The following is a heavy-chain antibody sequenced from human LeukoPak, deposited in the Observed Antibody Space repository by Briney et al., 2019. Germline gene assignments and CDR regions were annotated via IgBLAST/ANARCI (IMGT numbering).Heavy chain of an antibody. CDR1: GYTFTGYY. Sequence: ASLKASCTASGYTFTGYYMHWVRQAPGQGLEWMGWINPNSGSTNYAPPFQGRVTMTRDTSISTAYMELSRLRSDDTAVYYCARDPLYIWWLRTHPGQDYYFDYWGQGTLVTVSS. J-gene: IGHJ4*02. CDR3: ARDPLYIWWLRTHPGQDYYFDY. D-gene: IGHD5-12*01. CDR2: INPNSGST. V-gene: IGHV1-2*02.